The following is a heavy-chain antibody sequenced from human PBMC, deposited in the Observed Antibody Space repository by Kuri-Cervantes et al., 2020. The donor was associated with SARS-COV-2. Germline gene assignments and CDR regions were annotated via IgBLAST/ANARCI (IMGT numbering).Heavy chain of an antibody. V-gene: IGHV3-7*02. Sequence: GGSLRLSCAASGFTFTNYWMNWIRQAPGKGLEWVAKISQDGSDKSYVDSVKGRFTISRDNAKNSLYLQMNSLRAEDTAVYYCARVSYGSGSYRAFDIWGQGTMVTVSS. CDR2: ISQDGSDK. J-gene: IGHJ3*02. CDR1: GFTFTNYW. D-gene: IGHD3-10*01. CDR3: ARVSYGSGSYRAFDI.